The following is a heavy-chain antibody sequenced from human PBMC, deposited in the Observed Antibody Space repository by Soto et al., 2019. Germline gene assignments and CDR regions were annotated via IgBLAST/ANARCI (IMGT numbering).Heavy chain of an antibody. D-gene: IGHD6-13*01. CDR2: IYYSGST. CDR1: GGSISSYY. V-gene: IGHV4-59*08. J-gene: IGHJ4*02. Sequence: SETLSLTCTVSGGSISSYYWSWIRQPPGKGLEWIGYIYYSGSTNYNPSLKSRVTISVDTSKNQFSLKLSSVTAADTAVYYCARLHSSSWHYFDYWGQGTQVTVSS. CDR3: ARLHSSSWHYFDY.